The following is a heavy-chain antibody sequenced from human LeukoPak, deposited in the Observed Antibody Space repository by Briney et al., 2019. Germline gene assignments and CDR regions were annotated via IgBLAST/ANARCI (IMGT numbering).Heavy chain of an antibody. CDR1: GGSISSYY. D-gene: IGHD3-3*01. V-gene: IGHV4-59*08. J-gene: IGHJ4*02. CDR3: ARHPSFGMVIES. CDR2: VYYTGST. Sequence: PLETLSLTCSVSGGSISSYYWSWIRQPPGRGLEWIGYVYYTGSTNYNPFLKSRVTISVDTSKNQFSLKLSSVTAADTAVYYCARHPSFGMVIESWGQGTLSTVSS.